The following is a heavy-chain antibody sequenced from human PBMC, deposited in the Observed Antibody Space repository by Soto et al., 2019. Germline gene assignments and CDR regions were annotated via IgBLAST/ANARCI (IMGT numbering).Heavy chain of an antibody. CDR3: AKEADYYGSGTENWFDP. CDR2: ISGSGGST. V-gene: IGHV3-23*01. Sequence: GGSLRLSCAASGFTFSSYAMSWVRQAPGKGLEWVSAISGSGGSTYYADSVKGRFTISRDNSKNTLYLQMNSLRAEDTAVYYCAKEADYYGSGTENWFDPWGQGTLVTVSS. D-gene: IGHD3-10*01. CDR1: GFTFSSYA. J-gene: IGHJ5*02.